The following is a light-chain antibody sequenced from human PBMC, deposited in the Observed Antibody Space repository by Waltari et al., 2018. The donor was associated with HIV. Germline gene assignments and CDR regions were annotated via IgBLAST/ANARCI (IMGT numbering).Light chain of an antibody. J-gene: IGLJ3*02. CDR3: CSYASIRM. V-gene: IGLV2-14*03. Sequence: QSVLTQPASVSGSPGQSITISCNGSNSDIGAYNYVSWYQHHPGQAPKLLIYDVRKRPSGTSDRFAGSKSGNTASLTISGLQPEDEADYYCCSYASIRMFGGGTKVTVL. CDR1: NSDIGAYNY. CDR2: DVR.